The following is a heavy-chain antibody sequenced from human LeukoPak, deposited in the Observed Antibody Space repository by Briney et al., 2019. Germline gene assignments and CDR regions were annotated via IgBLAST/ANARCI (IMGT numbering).Heavy chain of an antibody. V-gene: IGHV4-39*01. J-gene: IGHJ4*02. CDR2: IYYSGST. Sequence: SETLSLTCTVSGGSISSSSYYWGWIRQPPEKGLEWIGSIYYSGSTYYNPSLKSRVTISVDTSKNQFSLKLSSVTAADTAVYYCANEGDTAMDYWGQGTLVTVSS. CDR3: ANEGDTAMDY. CDR1: GGSISSSSYY. D-gene: IGHD5-18*01.